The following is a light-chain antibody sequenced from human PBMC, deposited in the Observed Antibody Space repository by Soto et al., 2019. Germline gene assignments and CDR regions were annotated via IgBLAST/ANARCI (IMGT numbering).Light chain of an antibody. CDR3: QHFYTYSPWT. J-gene: IGKJ1*01. CDR2: AAS. Sequence: DIQMTQSPSTLSASVGERVTITCRGSQSLNSLLAWYQQKPGKAPKLLIYAASSLQSGVPSRFSGSGSGTEFTLSISSLQPDDFATYYCQHFYTYSPWTFGQGTKVDIK. CDR1: QSLNSL. V-gene: IGKV1-5*01.